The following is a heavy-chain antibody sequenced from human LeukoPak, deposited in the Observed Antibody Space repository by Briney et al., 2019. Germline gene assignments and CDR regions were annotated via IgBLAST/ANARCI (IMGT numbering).Heavy chain of an antibody. J-gene: IGHJ5*02. Sequence: SVNVAYKASGGTFSSYAIRWVREAPGQGLEWVGGIIPIFGTAKYAQKFQGRVTITADESTSTAYRELSSVRSEDTAVYYCARSPANPYTVATGNWFDPWGQGTLVTVSS. V-gene: IGHV1-69*01. CDR1: GGTFSSYA. CDR3: ARSPANPYTVATGNWFDP. CDR2: IIPIFGTA. D-gene: IGHD5-12*01.